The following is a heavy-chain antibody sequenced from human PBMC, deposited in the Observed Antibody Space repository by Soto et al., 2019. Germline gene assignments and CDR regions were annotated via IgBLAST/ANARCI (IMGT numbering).Heavy chain of an antibody. J-gene: IGHJ6*02. CDR1: GYTFTSYD. D-gene: IGHD3-22*01. CDR2: MNPNSGNT. CDR3: ARPEHSSGYYSPYSYYGMDV. Sequence: ASVKVSCKASGYTFTSYDINWVRQATGQGLEWMGWMNPNSGNTGYAQKFQGRVTMTRNTSISTAYMELSSLRSEDTAVYYCARPEHSSGYYSPYSYYGMDVWGQGTTVTVSS. V-gene: IGHV1-8*01.